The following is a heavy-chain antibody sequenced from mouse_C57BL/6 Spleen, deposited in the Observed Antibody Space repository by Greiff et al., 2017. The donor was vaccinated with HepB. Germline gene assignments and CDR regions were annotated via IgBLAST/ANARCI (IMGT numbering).Heavy chain of an antibody. CDR1: GYTFTSYG. Sequence: QVQLQQPGAELVMPGASVKLSCKASGYTFTSYGMHWVKQRPGQGLEWIGEIDPSDSYTNYNQNFKGKSTLTVDKSSSTAYMQLSSLTSEDSAVYYCARERLRRGAWFAYWGQGTLVTVSA. CDR2: IDPSDSYT. D-gene: IGHD2-4*01. J-gene: IGHJ3*01. V-gene: IGHV1-69*01. CDR3: ARERLRRGAWFAY.